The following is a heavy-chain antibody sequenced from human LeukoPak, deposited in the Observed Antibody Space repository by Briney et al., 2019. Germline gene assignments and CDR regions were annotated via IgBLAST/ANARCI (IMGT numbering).Heavy chain of an antibody. CDR3: ARDKSEYDSSGRGDY. CDR2: INGDGSYT. V-gene: IGHV3-74*03. J-gene: IGHJ4*02. D-gene: IGHD3-22*01. CDR1: GFAFSSYW. Sequence: GGSLRLSCAVSGFAFSSYWMQWVRQVPGKGLVWLSRINGDGSYTKYADSVKGRFTISRDNAQNTLFLQMNSLSAEDTAVYFCARDKSEYDSSGRGDYWGQGTLVTVSS.